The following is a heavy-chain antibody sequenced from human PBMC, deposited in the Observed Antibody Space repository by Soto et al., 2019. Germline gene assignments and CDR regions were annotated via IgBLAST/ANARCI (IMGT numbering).Heavy chain of an antibody. Sequence: QVQLVQSGAEVKKPGSSVKVSCKASGGSFGNSAINWVRQTPGQGLEWLGGFIPVYRTLNYAQKFQGRVTITAAESTGTSFMTFSSLASDDTAVYYCSTGVIWIGYFTVDSWGKGTRVTVSS. CDR3: STGVIWIGYFTVDS. CDR1: GGSFGNSA. J-gene: IGHJ4*02. CDR2: FIPVYRTL. D-gene: IGHD3-3*01. V-gene: IGHV1-69*01.